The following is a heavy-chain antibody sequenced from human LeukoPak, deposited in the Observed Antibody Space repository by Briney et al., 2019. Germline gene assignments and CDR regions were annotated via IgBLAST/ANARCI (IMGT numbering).Heavy chain of an antibody. CDR2: ISSSSSYI. J-gene: IGHJ4*02. CDR3: ARGQLYYDSSGFDY. CDR1: GFTFSSYS. D-gene: IGHD3-22*01. Sequence: GGSLRLSRAASGFTFSSYSMNWVRQAPGKGLEWVSSISSSSSYIYYVDSVKGRFTISRDNAKNSLYLQMNSLRAEDTAVYYCARGQLYYDSSGFDYWGQGTLVTVSS. V-gene: IGHV3-21*01.